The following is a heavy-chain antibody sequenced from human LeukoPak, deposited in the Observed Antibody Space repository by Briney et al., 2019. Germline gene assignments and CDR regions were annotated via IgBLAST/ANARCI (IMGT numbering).Heavy chain of an antibody. Sequence: PGGSLRLSCAASGFTFSSYSMNWVRQAPGKGLEWVSYISSSSSTIYYADSVKGRFPISRDNAKNSLYLQMNSLRAEDTAVYYCASGAPRDRYCSSTSCPAPWGQGTLVTVSS. CDR3: ASGAPRDRYCSSTSCPAP. D-gene: IGHD2-2*01. CDR2: ISSSSSTI. V-gene: IGHV3-48*01. CDR1: GFTFSSYS. J-gene: IGHJ5*02.